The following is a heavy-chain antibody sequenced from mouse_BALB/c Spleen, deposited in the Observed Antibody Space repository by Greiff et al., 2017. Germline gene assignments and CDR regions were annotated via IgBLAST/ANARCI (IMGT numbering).Heavy chain of an antibody. V-gene: IGHV1-18*01. Sequence: VQLQQSGPELVKPGASVKIPCKASGYTFTDYNMDWVKQSHGKSLEWIGDINPNNGGTIYNQKFKGKATLTVDKSSSTAYMELRSLTSEDTAVYYCAVRMGLLRGGFAYWGQGTLVTVSA. CDR3: AVRMGLLRGGFAY. CDR1: GYTFTDYN. CDR2: INPNNGGT. D-gene: IGHD1-1*01. J-gene: IGHJ3*01.